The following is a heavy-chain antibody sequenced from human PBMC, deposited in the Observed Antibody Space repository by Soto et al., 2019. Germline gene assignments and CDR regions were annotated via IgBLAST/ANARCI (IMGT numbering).Heavy chain of an antibody. J-gene: IGHJ4*02. CDR3: AKTQRPGFGEIPPFAS. D-gene: IGHD3-10*01. V-gene: IGHV3-23*01. CDR2: ISGDGRSS. Sequence: EVLLLQSGGGLGQRGGSLRLSCAASGFTRDEYALAWVRQRPGKGLEWVSVISGDGRSSYSADSVKGRFTVSMDTSLSTLYLYMNNLRVEYTATYFWAKTQRPGFGEIPPFASWGPGT. CDR1: GFTRDEYA.